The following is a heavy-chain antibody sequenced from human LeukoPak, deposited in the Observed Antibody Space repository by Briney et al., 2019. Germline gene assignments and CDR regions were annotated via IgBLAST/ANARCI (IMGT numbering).Heavy chain of an antibody. CDR2: ISGSGGST. D-gene: IGHD6-19*01. CDR3: AKGLGSGWDFGYFQH. J-gene: IGHJ1*01. CDR1: GFTFSSYG. V-gene: IGHV3-23*01. Sequence: GGSLRLSCAASGFTFSSYGMSWVRQAPGKGLEWVSAISGSGGSTYYADSVKGRFTISRDNSKNTLYLQMNSLRAEDTAVYYCAKGLGSGWDFGYFQHWGQGTLVTVSS.